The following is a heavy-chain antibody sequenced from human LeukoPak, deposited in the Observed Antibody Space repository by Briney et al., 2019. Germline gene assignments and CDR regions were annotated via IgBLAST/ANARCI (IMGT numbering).Heavy chain of an antibody. CDR3: ARVMGQWELPY. CDR2: IYYSGST. J-gene: IGHJ4*02. V-gene: IGHV4-59*01. CDR1: GGSISSYY. D-gene: IGHD1-26*01. Sequence: SETLSLTCTVSGGSISSYYWSWIRQPPGKGLEWIGYIYYSGSTNYNPSLKSRVTISVDTSKNQFSLKLSSVTAADTAVYYCARVMGQWELPYWGQGTLVTVSS.